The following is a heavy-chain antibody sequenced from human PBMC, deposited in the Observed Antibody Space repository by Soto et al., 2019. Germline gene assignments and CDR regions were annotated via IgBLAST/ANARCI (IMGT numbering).Heavy chain of an antibody. Sequence: SDTLSLTCTVSSGSISTYYWSWIRRPPGKGLEWIGCVDNSGNTDYNPSLKSRVTISVDTSKNQFSLKMNSMTAADTAVYYCARGRISAAANWFDPWGQGTLVTVSS. D-gene: IGHD6-25*01. V-gene: IGHV4-59*13. CDR2: VDNSGNT. CDR1: SGSISTYY. CDR3: ARGRISAAANWFDP. J-gene: IGHJ5*02.